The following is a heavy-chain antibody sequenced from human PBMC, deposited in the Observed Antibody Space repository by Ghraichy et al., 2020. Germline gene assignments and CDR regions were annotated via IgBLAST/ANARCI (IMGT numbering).Heavy chain of an antibody. CDR3: ARRRVDTAMDVFDY. J-gene: IGHJ4*02. D-gene: IGHD5-18*01. CDR1: GGSISSSSYY. V-gene: IGHV4-39*01. CDR2: IFYSGNT. Sequence: SETLSLTCTVSGGSISSSSYYWGWIRQPPGKGLEWIGNIFYSGNTYSSPSLQRRVTISVDASKSQFSLKLSSVTAADTAVYYCARRRVDTAMDVFDYWGQGTLVTVSS.